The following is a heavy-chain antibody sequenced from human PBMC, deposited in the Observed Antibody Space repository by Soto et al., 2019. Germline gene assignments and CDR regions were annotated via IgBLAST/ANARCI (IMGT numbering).Heavy chain of an antibody. V-gene: IGHV4-4*02. CDR1: GGSISSSNW. Sequence: QVQLQESGPGLVKPSGTLSLTCAVSGGSISSSNWWSWVRQPPGKGLEWIGKIYHSGSTNYNPSLKSRVTISVDKSKNQFSLKLSSVTAADTAVYYCARDKRGYSYGSYFDYWGQGTLVTVSS. CDR3: ARDKRGYSYGSYFDY. CDR2: IYHSGST. J-gene: IGHJ4*02. D-gene: IGHD5-18*01.